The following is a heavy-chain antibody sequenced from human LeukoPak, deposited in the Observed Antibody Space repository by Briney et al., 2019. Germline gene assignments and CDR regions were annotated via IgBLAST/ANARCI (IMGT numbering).Heavy chain of an antibody. Sequence: GGSLRLSCAASGFAFNYSAMHWVRQAPGKGLEWVSAISGSGGSTYYADSVKGRFTISRDNSKNTLYLQMNSLRAEDTAVYYCAKDSSGWFGYYFDYWGQGTLVTVSS. J-gene: IGHJ4*02. D-gene: IGHD3-10*01. V-gene: IGHV3-23*01. CDR2: ISGSGGST. CDR3: AKDSSGWFGYYFDY. CDR1: GFAFNYSA.